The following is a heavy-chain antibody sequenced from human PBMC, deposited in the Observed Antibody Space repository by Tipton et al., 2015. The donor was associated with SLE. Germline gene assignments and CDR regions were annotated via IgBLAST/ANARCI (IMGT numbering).Heavy chain of an antibody. J-gene: IGHJ3*01. CDR1: GFTFSSYA. CDR3: AKDLDTGGYYYSPSDAFDF. D-gene: IGHD3-22*01. CDR2: IYRYSST. Sequence: SLRLSCAASGFTFSSYAMSWVRQAPGKGLEWVSIIYRYSSTYYADSVKGRFTISRDNSKNSLFLQMNSLRAEDTAIYYCAKDLDTGGYYYSPSDAFDFWGQGTMVTVSS. V-gene: IGHV3-23*03.